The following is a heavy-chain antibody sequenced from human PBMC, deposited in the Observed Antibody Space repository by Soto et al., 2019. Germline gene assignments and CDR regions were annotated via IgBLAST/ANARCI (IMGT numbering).Heavy chain of an antibody. CDR3: ARDRGSSSPFHFQH. D-gene: IGHD6-13*01. J-gene: IGHJ1*01. CDR1: GGTFSSYA. CDR2: IIPIFGTA. V-gene: IGHV1-69*13. Sequence: GASVTVSCKASGGTFSSYAISWVRQAPGQGLEWMGGIIPIFGTANYAQKFQGRVTITADESMSTAYMELSSLRSEDTAVYYCARDRGSSSPFHFQHWGQGTLVTVSS.